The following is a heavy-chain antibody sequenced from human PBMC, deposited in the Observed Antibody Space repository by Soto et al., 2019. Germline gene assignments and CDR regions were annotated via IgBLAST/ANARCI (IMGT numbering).Heavy chain of an antibody. V-gene: IGHV3-23*01. Sequence: EAQLLESGGGLVQPGGSLRLSCAASGFTFNNYAMSWVRRAPGKGLEWVSAISGSGRSTYYADSVKGRFTISRDTFRNTLFLQMNRLRGEDTAVYYCAKDDAPAAPSTLDNWGRGALVTVSS. CDR2: ISGSGRST. J-gene: IGHJ4*02. D-gene: IGHD2-2*01. CDR3: AKDDAPAAPSTLDN. CDR1: GFTFNNYA.